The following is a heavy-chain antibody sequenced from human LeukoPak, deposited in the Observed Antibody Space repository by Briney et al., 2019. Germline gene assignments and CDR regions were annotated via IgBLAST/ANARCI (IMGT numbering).Heavy chain of an antibody. CDR3: GIGRKFDWLLCHL. Sequence: ASVKVSCKISGYTLTDVSMHWVRQAPGKGLEWMGGFDPEGGETVYAQKFQGRVTMTEDASADTAYMELRSLSSEDTAVYYCGIGRKFDWLLCHLWGQGTLVTVSS. J-gene: IGHJ5*02. CDR1: GYTLTDVS. CDR2: FDPEGGET. D-gene: IGHD3-9*01. V-gene: IGHV1-24*01.